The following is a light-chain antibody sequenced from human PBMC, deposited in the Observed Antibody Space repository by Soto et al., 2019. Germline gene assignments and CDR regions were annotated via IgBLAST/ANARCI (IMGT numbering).Light chain of an antibody. CDR3: PQAHTSLLP. J-gene: IGKJ1*01. CDR1: QSISSW. CDR2: DAS. Sequence: MQVIQCPTTLSASVGDRVTITCRASQSISSWWVWYQQKPGKAPKLLIYDASSLESGVPSRFSGSGSGTEFTLTIISLQPEDFATYFCPQAHTSLLPFAHGTKVDI. V-gene: IGKV1-5*01.